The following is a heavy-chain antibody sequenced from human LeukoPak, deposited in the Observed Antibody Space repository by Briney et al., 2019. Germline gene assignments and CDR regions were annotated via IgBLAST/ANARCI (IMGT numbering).Heavy chain of an antibody. V-gene: IGHV4-34*01. CDR1: GGSFSGYY. CDR2: INHSGST. Sequence: SETLSLTCAVYGGSFSGYYWSWIRQPPGKGLEWIGEINHSGSTNYNPSLKSRVTISVDTSKNQFSLKLSSVTATDTAVYYCARSHLVHVDYWGQGTLVTVSS. D-gene: IGHD6-13*01. CDR3: ARSHLVHVDY. J-gene: IGHJ4*02.